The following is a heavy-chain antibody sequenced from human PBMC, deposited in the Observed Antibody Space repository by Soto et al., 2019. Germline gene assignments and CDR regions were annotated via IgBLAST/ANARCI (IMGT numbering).Heavy chain of an antibody. CDR1: GGTFSSYT. CDR3: AITRIVGGIVVVPAATLDY. CDR2: IIPILGIA. V-gene: IGHV1-69*02. J-gene: IGHJ4*02. Sequence: SVKVSCKASGGTFSSYTISWVRQAPGQGLEWMGRIIPILGIANYAQKFQGRVTITADKSTSTANMELSSLRSEDTAVYYCAITRIVGGIVVVPAATLDYWGQGTLVTVSS. D-gene: IGHD2-2*01.